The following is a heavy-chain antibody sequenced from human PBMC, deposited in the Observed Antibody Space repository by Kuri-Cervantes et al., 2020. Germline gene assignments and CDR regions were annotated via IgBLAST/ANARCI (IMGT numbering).Heavy chain of an antibody. J-gene: IGHJ4*02. D-gene: IGHD1-1*01. CDR3: AKGTSTTTTRLDD. V-gene: IGHV3-53*01. CDR1: GFTFSNAW. CDR2: ILRGGDT. Sequence: LSLTCAASGFTFSNAWMSWVRQAPGKGLEWVSGILRGGDTYYADSVKDRFTISRDNSKSTVYLWMTSLRGEDTALYYCAKGTSTTTTRLDDWGQGTQVTVSS.